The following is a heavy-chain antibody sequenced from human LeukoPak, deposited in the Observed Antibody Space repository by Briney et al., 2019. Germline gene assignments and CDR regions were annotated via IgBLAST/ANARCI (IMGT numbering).Heavy chain of an antibody. CDR3: ARVPVRGVYMTGFDY. J-gene: IGHJ4*02. V-gene: IGHV1-2*02. CDR1: GYTFTGYY. Sequence: ASVKVSCKASGYTFTGYYMHWVRQAPGQGLEWMGWINPNSGGTNYAQKFQGRVTMTRDMSTSTVYMELSSLRSEDTAVYYCARVPVRGVYMTGFDYWGQGTLVTVSS. D-gene: IGHD3-10*01. CDR2: INPNSGGT.